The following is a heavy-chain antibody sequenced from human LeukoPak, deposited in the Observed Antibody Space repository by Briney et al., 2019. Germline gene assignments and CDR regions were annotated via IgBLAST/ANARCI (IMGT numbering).Heavy chain of an antibody. J-gene: IGHJ4*02. CDR3: AKGSGNGYGSGPFDY. CDR1: GFTFSDYY. V-gene: IGHV3-23*01. CDR2: IGTDAGET. Sequence: PGGSLRLSCAASGFTFSDYYMSWIRQAPGKGLEWVSAIGTDAGETHYADSVKGRFTISRDNSKNTVSLQMSSLRAEDTALYYCAKGSGNGYGSGPFDYWGQGTLVTVSS. D-gene: IGHD3-10*01.